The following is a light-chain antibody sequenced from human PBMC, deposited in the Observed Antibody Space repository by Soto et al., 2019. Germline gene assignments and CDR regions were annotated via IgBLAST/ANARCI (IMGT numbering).Light chain of an antibody. J-gene: IGLJ1*01. CDR3: SSYTSSSTLGV. CDR1: SSDVGGYNY. CDR2: EVN. Sequence: QSVLTQPASVSGSPGQSITISCTGTSSDVGGYNYVSWYQQHPGKAPKLMIYEVNNRPSGVSNRFSGSKSGSTASLTISGLQAEDEVDYYCSSYTSSSTLGVFGTGTQLTVL. V-gene: IGLV2-14*01.